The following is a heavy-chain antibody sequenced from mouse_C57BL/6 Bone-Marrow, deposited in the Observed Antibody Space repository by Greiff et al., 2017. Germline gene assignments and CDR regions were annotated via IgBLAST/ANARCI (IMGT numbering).Heavy chain of an antibody. CDR1: GYTFTSYW. Sequence: VQLVESGAELAKPGASVKLSCKASGYTFTSYWMHWVKRRPGQGLEWIGYINPSSGYTKYNQKFKDKATLTADKSSSTAYMQLSSLTYEDSAVYYCASDYYGPGWGQGTTLTVSS. J-gene: IGHJ2*01. V-gene: IGHV1-7*01. CDR3: ASDYYGPG. CDR2: INPSSGYT. D-gene: IGHD1-1*01.